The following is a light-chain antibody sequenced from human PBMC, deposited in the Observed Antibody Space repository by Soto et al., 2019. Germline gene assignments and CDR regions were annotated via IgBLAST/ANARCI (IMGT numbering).Light chain of an antibody. Sequence: DIQITQSPSSLSSSVLERFTITCRASQSISSYLNWYQQKPGKAPKLLIYAASSLQSGVPPRFSGSGSGTDFTLTISSLQPEDFATYYCQQSYSTPVTFGGGTKVDIK. V-gene: IGKV1-39*01. CDR2: AAS. CDR1: QSISSY. CDR3: QQSYSTPVT. J-gene: IGKJ4*01.